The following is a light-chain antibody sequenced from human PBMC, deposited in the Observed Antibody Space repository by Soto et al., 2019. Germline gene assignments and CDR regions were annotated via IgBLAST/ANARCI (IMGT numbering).Light chain of an antibody. CDR1: QSVSSD. CDR2: EAS. Sequence: IVMTQSPATLSVSPGERATLSCRASQSVSSDLAWYQQKPGQAPRLLIYEASIRATGIAARFSGSGSGTELTLPISSLQSEDSAVYWCQQYNSWPFTFGPGTKVEFK. CDR3: QQYNSWPFT. V-gene: IGKV3-15*01. J-gene: IGKJ3*01.